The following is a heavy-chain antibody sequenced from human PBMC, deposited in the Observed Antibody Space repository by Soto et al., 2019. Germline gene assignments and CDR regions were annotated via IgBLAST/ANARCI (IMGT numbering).Heavy chain of an antibody. D-gene: IGHD3-16*02. CDR3: ARGRLHLGELSFNYLDF. J-gene: IGHJ4*02. CDR2: INHSGST. Sequence: SETLSLTCAFYGGSFSGYFWSWVRQPPGKGLEWIGEINHSGSTNYIPSLKSRVTISVDTSKNQFSLKLSSVTAADTAVYYCARGRLHLGELSFNYLDFWGQGTLVTVSS. V-gene: IGHV4-34*01. CDR1: GGSFSGYF.